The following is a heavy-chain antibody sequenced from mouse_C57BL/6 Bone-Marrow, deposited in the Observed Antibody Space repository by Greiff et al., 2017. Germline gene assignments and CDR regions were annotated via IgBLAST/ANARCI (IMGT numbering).Heavy chain of an antibody. CDR2: IDPSDSET. J-gene: IGHJ1*03. Sequence: QVQLQQPGAELVRPGSSVKLSCKASGYTFTSYWMHWVKQRPIQGLEWIGNIDPSDSETHYNQKFKDKATLTVDKSSSTAYMQLSSLTSEDSAVYYCAIRFYYYGRWYFDVWGTGTTVTVSS. CDR3: AIRFYYYGRWYFDV. D-gene: IGHD1-1*01. V-gene: IGHV1-52*01. CDR1: GYTFTSYW.